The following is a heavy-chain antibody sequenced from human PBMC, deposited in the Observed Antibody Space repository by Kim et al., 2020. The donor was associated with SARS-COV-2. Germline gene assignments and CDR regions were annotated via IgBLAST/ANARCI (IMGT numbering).Heavy chain of an antibody. CDR2: IYSGGST. Sequence: GGSLRLSCAASGFTVSSNYMSWVRQAPGKGLEWVSVIYSGGSTYYADSVKGRFTISRDNSKNTLYLQMNSLRAEDTAVYYCAREGSSGWYRENWFDPWGQGTLVTVSS. V-gene: IGHV3-53*01. J-gene: IGHJ5*02. CDR3: AREGSSGWYRENWFDP. D-gene: IGHD6-19*01. CDR1: GFTVSSNY.